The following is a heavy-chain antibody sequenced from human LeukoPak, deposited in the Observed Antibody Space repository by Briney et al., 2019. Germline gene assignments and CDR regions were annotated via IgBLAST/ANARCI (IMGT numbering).Heavy chain of an antibody. CDR3: ASGFSSSPYFDY. V-gene: IGHV3-7*02. D-gene: IGHD6-6*01. CDR1: GFTFGSYW. Sequence: GGSLRLSCAASGFTFGSYWMSWVRQAPGKGLEWVANINQHGSDMYYVDSVKGRFTISRDNAKNSLFLQMNSLRAEDTAVYYCASGFSSSPYFDYWGQGTLVTVSS. J-gene: IGHJ4*02. CDR2: INQHGSDM.